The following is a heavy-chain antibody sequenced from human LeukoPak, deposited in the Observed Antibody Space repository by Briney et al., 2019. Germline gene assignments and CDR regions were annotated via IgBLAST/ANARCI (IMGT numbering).Heavy chain of an antibody. D-gene: IGHD4-17*01. CDR1: GGSFSGYY. J-gene: IGHJ3*02. V-gene: IGHV4-34*01. CDR3: ATVHERYGDPPAFDI. CDR2: IYYSGST. Sequence: SETLSLTCAVYGGSFSGYYWGWIRQPPGKGLEWIGSIYYSGSTYYNPSLKSRVTISVDTSKNQFSLKLSSVTAADTAVYYCATVHERYGDPPAFDIWGQGTMVTVSS.